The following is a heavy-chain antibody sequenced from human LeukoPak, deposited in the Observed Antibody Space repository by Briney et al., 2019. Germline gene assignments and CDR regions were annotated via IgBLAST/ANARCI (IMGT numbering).Heavy chain of an antibody. D-gene: IGHD1-26*01. J-gene: IGHJ4*02. V-gene: IGHV3-48*03. CDR1: GFTFSSYE. CDR3: AKSQDGGRLFHFDY. CDR2: ISSSGTTI. Sequence: PGGSLRLSCAASGFTFSSYEMNWVRQAPGKGLEWVSYISSSGTTIYYADSVKGRFTISRDNAKNSLFLQVNSLRAEDTAVYFCAKSQDGGRLFHFDYWGQGTLVTVSS.